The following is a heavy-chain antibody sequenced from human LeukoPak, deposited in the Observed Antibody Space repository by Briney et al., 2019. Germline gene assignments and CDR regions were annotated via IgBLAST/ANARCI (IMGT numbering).Heavy chain of an antibody. D-gene: IGHD6-13*01. CDR2: INHSGST. CDR1: GGSFSGYY. J-gene: IGHJ4*02. Sequence: PSETLSLTCAVYGGSFSGYYWSWIRQPPGKGLEWIGEINHSGSTNYNPSLKSRVTISVDTSKNQFSLKLSSVTAADTAVYYCARVSFSSWYYFDYWGQGTLVTVSS. V-gene: IGHV4-34*01. CDR3: ARVSFSSWYYFDY.